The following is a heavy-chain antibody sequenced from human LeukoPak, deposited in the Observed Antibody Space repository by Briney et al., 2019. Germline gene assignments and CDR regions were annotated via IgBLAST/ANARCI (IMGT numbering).Heavy chain of an antibody. CDR3: ATPNDAFNI. V-gene: IGHV4-59*08. Sequence: PSETLSLTCAVSGGSISSYYWTWIRQPPGTGLEWIGYIYYSGSTIYNPSLKSRVTISVDTSKNQFSLKLSSVTAADTAVYYCATPNDAFNIWGQGTMVTVSS. CDR1: GGSISSYY. J-gene: IGHJ3*02. CDR2: IYYSGST.